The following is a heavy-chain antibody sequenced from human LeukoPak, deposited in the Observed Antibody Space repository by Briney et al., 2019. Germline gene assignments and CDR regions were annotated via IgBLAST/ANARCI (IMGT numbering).Heavy chain of an antibody. J-gene: IGHJ6*03. V-gene: IGHV3-48*01. Sequence: GGSLRLSCAASGFTFSSYSMNWVRQAPGKGLEWVSYISSSSSTIYYADSVKGRFTISRDNAKNSLYLQMNSLRAEDTAVYYCASNHYDFWSGHYYYYYYMDVWGKGTTVTVSS. CDR2: ISSSSSTI. CDR1: GFTFSSYS. CDR3: ASNHYDFWSGHYYYYYYMDV. D-gene: IGHD3-3*01.